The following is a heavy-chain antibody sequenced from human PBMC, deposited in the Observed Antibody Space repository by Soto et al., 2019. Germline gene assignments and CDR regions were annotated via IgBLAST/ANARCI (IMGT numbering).Heavy chain of an antibody. Sequence: QVQLVQSGAEVKKPGASVKVSCKASGYTFTSYYMHWVRQAPGQGLEWLGIINPSGGSTSYAQKVQGRVTMTRDTSTSTVYMELSSLRSEDTAVYYCARGAAGYCSGGSCFTRGGDAFDIWGQGTMVTVSS. D-gene: IGHD2-15*01. J-gene: IGHJ3*02. CDR1: GYTFTSYY. CDR2: INPSGGST. CDR3: ARGAAGYCSGGSCFTRGGDAFDI. V-gene: IGHV1-46*03.